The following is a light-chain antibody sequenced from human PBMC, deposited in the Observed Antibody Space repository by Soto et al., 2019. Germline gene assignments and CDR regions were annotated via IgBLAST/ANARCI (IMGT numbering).Light chain of an antibody. V-gene: IGLV2-14*01. J-gene: IGLJ1*01. CDR2: QVS. Sequence: QSVLTQPASVSGSPGQSITISCTGTSSDIGAYNSVSWYQQHPGKAPKLIVFQVSFRPSAVSDRFSGSKSDNTASLTISGLQTEDEADYYCISYTDRQSYVFGTGTKVTVL. CDR1: SSDIGAYNS. CDR3: ISYTDRQSYV.